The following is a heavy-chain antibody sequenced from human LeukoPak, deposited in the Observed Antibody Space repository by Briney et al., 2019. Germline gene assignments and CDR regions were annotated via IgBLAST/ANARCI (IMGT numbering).Heavy chain of an antibody. CDR3: ARTCPMMYCSSSFFDP. Sequence: GASVKVSCKASGGTFSSYAISWVRQAPGQGLEWMGGIIPIFGTANYAQKFQGRVTITADESTNTAYMELRSLRSDDTAIYYCARTCPMMYCSSSFFDPWGQGTLVTVSS. V-gene: IGHV1-69*13. J-gene: IGHJ5*02. D-gene: IGHD2-2*01. CDR2: IIPIFGTA. CDR1: GGTFSSYA.